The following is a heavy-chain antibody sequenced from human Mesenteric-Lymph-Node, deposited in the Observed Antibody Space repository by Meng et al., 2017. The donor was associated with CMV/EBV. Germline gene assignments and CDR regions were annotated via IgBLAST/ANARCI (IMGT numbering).Heavy chain of an antibody. CDR1: GYTFTDYY. V-gene: IGHV1-2*02. Sequence: ASVKVSCKASGYTFTDYYIHWVRQAPGQGLEWMGWINPNNGDINYAQKFKGRITMARDTSINVAYMELSRLRSDDTAVYYCMRDLTMHDARGKNWFDSWGQGSLVTVSS. D-gene: IGHD1-1*01. CDR3: MRDLTMHDARGKNWFDS. J-gene: IGHJ5*01. CDR2: INPNNGDI.